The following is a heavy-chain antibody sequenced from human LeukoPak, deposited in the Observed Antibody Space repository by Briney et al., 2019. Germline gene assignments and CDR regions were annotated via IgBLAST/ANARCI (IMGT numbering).Heavy chain of an antibody. Sequence: GESLKISCQGSGYSFTNHWIGWVRQMPGKGLEWMGIIYPGDSDTRYSPSFQGQVTISADRSNNTAYLQGRSLEASDTAIYYCARRIFGGGGYAFDIWGQGTVVTVSS. CDR3: ARRIFGGGGYAFDI. D-gene: IGHD3-16*01. CDR1: GYSFTNHW. V-gene: IGHV5-51*01. J-gene: IGHJ3*02. CDR2: IYPGDSDT.